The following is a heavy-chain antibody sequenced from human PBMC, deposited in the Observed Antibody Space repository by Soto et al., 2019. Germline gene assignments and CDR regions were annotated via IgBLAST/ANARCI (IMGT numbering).Heavy chain of an antibody. D-gene: IGHD5-18*01. J-gene: IGHJ4*02. CDR2: IIPIFGTA. V-gene: IGHV1-69*13. CDR1: GGTFSSYA. CDR3: ARKRDLRYSYGPFDY. Sequence: SVKVSCKASGGTFSSYAISWVRQAPGQGLEWMGGIIPIFGTANYAQKFQGRVTITADESTSTAYMELSSLRSEDTAVYYCARKRDLRYSYGPFDYWRQGTLVTLPS.